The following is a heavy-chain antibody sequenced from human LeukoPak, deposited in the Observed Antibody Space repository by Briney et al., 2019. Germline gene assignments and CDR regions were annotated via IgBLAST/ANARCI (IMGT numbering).Heavy chain of an antibody. Sequence: GGSLRLSCAASGFTFSSYAMSWVRQAPGKGLEWVSAISGSGGSTYYADSVKGRFTISRDNSKNTLYLQMNSLRAEDTAVYYCAIDGYNFALTLFDYWGQGTLVTVSP. CDR3: AIDGYNFALTLFDY. CDR2: ISGSGGST. CDR1: GFTFSSYA. D-gene: IGHD5-24*01. V-gene: IGHV3-23*01. J-gene: IGHJ4*02.